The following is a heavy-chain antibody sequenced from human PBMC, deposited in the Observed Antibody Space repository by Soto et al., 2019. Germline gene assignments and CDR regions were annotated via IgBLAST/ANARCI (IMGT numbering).Heavy chain of an antibody. V-gene: IGHV3-21*01. CDR2: ISSSSSYR. CDR3: ARSSRSWPNWFDP. CDR1: GFTFSSYS. J-gene: IGHJ5*02. D-gene: IGHD6-13*01. Sequence: EVQLVESGGGLVKPGGSLRLSCAASGFTFSSYSMNWVRQAPGKGLEWVSSISSSSSYRYYADSVKGRFTISRDNPKNSLYLQMNGLRAEDTAVYDYARSSRSWPNWFDPWGQGTLVTVSS.